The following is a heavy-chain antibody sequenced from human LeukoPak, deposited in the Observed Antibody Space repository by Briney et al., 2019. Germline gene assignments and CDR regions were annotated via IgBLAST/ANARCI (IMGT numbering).Heavy chain of an antibody. D-gene: IGHD6-6*01. Sequence: PSETLSLTCTVSGGSISGIYWSWIRQPPGKGLVWIGYIFPSGTTNYNPSLKSRLTISIDTSKNQFSLKLTSVTAADTAVYYCARQTAARRTGYFDYWGQGTLVTVSS. CDR2: IFPSGTT. CDR1: GGSISGIY. CDR3: ARQTAARRTGYFDY. J-gene: IGHJ4*02. V-gene: IGHV4-4*09.